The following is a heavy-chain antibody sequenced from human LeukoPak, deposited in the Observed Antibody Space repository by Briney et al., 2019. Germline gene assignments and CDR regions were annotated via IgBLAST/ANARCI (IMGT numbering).Heavy chain of an antibody. CDR3: AKWPEGAMDYFDY. CDR2: ISGDGTRT. CDR1: GFTFSNFA. V-gene: IGHV3-23*01. J-gene: IGHJ4*02. Sequence: GGSLRLSCAASGFTFSNFAMTWARQAPVKGLEWVSAISGDGTRTYYADSVKGRFTISRDNSKNTLYLEMSSLRVEDTAIYYCAKWPEGAMDYFDYWGQGTLVTVSS. D-gene: IGHD3-16*01.